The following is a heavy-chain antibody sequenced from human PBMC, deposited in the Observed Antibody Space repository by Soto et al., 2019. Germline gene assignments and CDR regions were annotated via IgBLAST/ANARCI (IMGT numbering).Heavy chain of an antibody. Sequence: LRLSCAASGFTFRRYSMNWVRQAPGKGLEWVSSISSSSSYIYYADSVKGRFTISRDNAKNSLYLQMNSLRAEDTAVYYCAARVVVITEGAFDIWGQGTMVTVSS. J-gene: IGHJ3*02. CDR3: AARVVVITEGAFDI. CDR2: ISSSSSYI. CDR1: GFTFRRYS. D-gene: IGHD3-22*01. V-gene: IGHV3-21*01.